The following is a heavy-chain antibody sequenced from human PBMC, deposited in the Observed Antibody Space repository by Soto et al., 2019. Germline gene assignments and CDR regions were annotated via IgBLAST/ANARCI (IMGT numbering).Heavy chain of an antibody. V-gene: IGHV3-74*01. J-gene: IGHJ2*01. Sequence: GGSLRLSCAASGFTFSSYWMHWVRQAPGKGLVWVSRINSDGSSTSYADSVKGRFTISRDNAKNTLYLQMNSLRAEDTAVYYCARDLEAYCGGDCYSATFDLWGRGTLVTVSS. CDR1: GFTFSSYW. CDR3: ARDLEAYCGGDCYSATFDL. D-gene: IGHD2-21*01. CDR2: INSDGSST.